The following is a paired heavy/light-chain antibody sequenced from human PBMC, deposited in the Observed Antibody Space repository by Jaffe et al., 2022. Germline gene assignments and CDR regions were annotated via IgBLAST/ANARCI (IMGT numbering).Light chain of an antibody. CDR1: QSVSSY. Sequence: EIVLTQSPATLSLSPGERATLSCRASQSVSSYLAWYQQKPGQAPRLLIYDASNRATGIPARFSGSGSGTDFTLTISSLEPEDFAVYYCQQRSNRRTFGQGTKVEIK. CDR3: QQRSNRRT. CDR2: DAS. V-gene: IGKV3-11*01. J-gene: IGKJ1*01.
Heavy chain of an antibody. J-gene: IGHJ4*02. Sequence: QLQLQESGSGLVKPSQTLSLTCAVSGGSISSGGYSWSWIRQPPGKGLEWIGYIYHSGSTYYNPSLKSRVTISVDRSKNQFSLKLSSVTAADTAVYYCARGYYDYGDYNLPNYFDYWGQGTLVTVSS. V-gene: IGHV4-30-2*01. CDR1: GGSISSGGYS. CDR3: ARGYYDYGDYNLPNYFDY. D-gene: IGHD4-17*01. CDR2: IYHSGST.